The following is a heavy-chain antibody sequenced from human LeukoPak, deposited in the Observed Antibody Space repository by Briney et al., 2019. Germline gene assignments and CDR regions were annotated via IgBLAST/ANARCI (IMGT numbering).Heavy chain of an antibody. D-gene: IGHD3-22*01. CDR3: AKVSVFTMIHTPPSYSRNVDY. CDR1: GFTFSDYG. CDR2: ISGSGGST. Sequence: PGGSLRLSCAASGFTFSDYGMSWVRQAPGKGLEWVSAISGSGGSTYYADSVKGRFTISRDNSKNTLYLQMNSLRAEDTAVYYCAKVSVFTMIHTPPSYSRNVDYWGQGTLVTVSS. J-gene: IGHJ4*02. V-gene: IGHV3-23*01.